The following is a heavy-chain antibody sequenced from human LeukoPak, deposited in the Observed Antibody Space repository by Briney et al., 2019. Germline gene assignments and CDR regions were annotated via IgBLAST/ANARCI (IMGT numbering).Heavy chain of an antibody. J-gene: IGHJ2*01. V-gene: IGHV3-53*01. CDR2: IYSGGST. CDR3: ARDSSGSTWYFDL. D-gene: IGHD3-22*01. CDR1: GFTVSSNY. Sequence: GGSLRLSCAASGFTVSSNYMSWVRQAPGKGLEWVSIIYSGGSTYYADSVKGRFTISRDNSKNTLYLQMNSLRAEDTAVYYCARDSSGSTWYFDLWGRGTLVTVSS.